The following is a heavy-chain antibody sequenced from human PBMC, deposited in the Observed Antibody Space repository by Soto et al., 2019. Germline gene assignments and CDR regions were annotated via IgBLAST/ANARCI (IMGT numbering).Heavy chain of an antibody. CDR1: GGSFSGYY. J-gene: IGHJ4*02. V-gene: IGHV4-34*01. CDR2: IKHSGST. D-gene: IGHD4-17*01. CDR3: ARQSMTTVTTWLLDS. Sequence: SETLSLTCAVYGGSFSGYYWSWIRQPPGKGLEWIGEIKHSGSTSYNPSLKSRVTISVDKSKNQFSLNLSSVTAADTAVYYCARQSMTTVTTWLLDSWGQGTLVTVSS.